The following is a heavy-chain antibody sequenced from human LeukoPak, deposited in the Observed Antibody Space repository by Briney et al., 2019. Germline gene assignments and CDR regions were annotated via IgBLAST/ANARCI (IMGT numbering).Heavy chain of an antibody. CDR2: IYYSGNT. CDR3: AREVTLYYFDY. Sequence: SETLSLTCTVSGGSISSYYWSWIRQPPGKGLEWIGYIYYSGNTNYNPSLKSRVTISVDTSKNQFSLKLSSVTAADTAVYYCAREVTLYYFDYWGQGTLVTVSS. CDR1: GGSISSYY. J-gene: IGHJ4*02. D-gene: IGHD2-21*02. V-gene: IGHV4-59*01.